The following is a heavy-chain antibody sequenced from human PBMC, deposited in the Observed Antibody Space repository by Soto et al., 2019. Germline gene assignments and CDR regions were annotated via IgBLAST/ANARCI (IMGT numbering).Heavy chain of an antibody. CDR2: IWYDGSNK. J-gene: IGHJ4*02. CDR1: GFTFSSYG. Sequence: GGSLRLSCAASGFTFSSYGMHWVRQAPGKGLEWVAVIWYDGSNKYYADSVKGRFTISRDNSKNTLYLQMNSLRAEVTAVYYCARDLCSGGSCYRPDFDYWGQGTLVTVSS. D-gene: IGHD2-15*01. CDR3: ARDLCSGGSCYRPDFDY. V-gene: IGHV3-33*01.